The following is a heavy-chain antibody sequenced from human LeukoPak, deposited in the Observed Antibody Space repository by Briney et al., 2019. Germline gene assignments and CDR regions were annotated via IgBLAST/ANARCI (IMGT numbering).Heavy chain of an antibody. D-gene: IGHD3-10*01. J-gene: IGHJ4*02. V-gene: IGHV3-21*01. Sequence: GGSLRLSCAASGFTFSSYSMNWVRQAPGKGLEWVSSISSSSSYIYYADSVKGRFTISRDNAKNSLYLQMNSLRAEDTAVYYCAREKVGVITDFDYWGQGTLVTVSS. CDR1: GFTFSSYS. CDR3: AREKVGVITDFDY. CDR2: ISSSSSYI.